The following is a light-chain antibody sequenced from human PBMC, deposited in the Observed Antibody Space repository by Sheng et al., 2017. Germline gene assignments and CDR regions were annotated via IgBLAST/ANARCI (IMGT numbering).Light chain of an antibody. V-gene: IGKV1-9*01. CDR2: AAS. CDR3: QQVNSYPYT. CDR1: QGISSY. Sequence: DIQLTQSPSFLSASVGDRVTITCRASQGISSYLAWYQQKPGKAPNLLIYAASSLQSGVPSRFSGSGSGTDFTLTISSLQPEDFATYYCQQVNSYPYTFGQGNKLEIK. J-gene: IGKJ2*01.